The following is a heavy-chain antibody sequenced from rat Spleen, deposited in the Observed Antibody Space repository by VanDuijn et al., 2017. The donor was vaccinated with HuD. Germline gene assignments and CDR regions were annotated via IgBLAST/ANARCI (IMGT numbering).Heavy chain of an antibody. CDR3: ARGRYTTDYYYPNWFAY. CDR2: IWGDGST. J-gene: IGHJ3*01. D-gene: IGHD1-6*01. V-gene: IGHV2-13*01. Sequence: QVQLKESGPGLVQPSQTLSLTCTVSGFSLISYAVNWVRQPPGKGLEWMGGIWGDGSTKYNSVLKSRLSISRDTSKSQVFLKMNSLQTEDTGTYYCARGRYTTDYYYPNWFAYWGPGTLVTVSS. CDR1: GFSLISYA.